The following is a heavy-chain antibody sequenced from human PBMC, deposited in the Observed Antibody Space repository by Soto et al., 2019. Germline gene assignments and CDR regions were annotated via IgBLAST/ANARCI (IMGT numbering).Heavy chain of an antibody. J-gene: IGHJ6*02. D-gene: IGHD6-13*01. CDR3: AKERMGYYYGLDV. CDR1: GFTFTTNG. CDR2: ISSDGSKN. V-gene: IGHV3-30*18. Sequence: QVQLVESGGGVVQPGRSLRLSCAASGFTFTTNGIHWVRQAPGKGLEWVAVISSDGSKNYFADSVRGRFTISRDNSKNTVYLQINNVRAEDTAVYYCAKERMGYYYGLDVWGQGTTVVVSS.